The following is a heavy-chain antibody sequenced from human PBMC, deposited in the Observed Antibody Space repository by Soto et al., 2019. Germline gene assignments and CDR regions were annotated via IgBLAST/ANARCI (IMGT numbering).Heavy chain of an antibody. CDR2: MNPNSGNT. CDR1: GYTFTSYD. Sequence: ASVKVSCKASGYTFTSYDINWVRQATGQGLEGMGWMNPNSGNTGYAQKFQGRVTMTRNTSISTAYMELSSLRSEDTAVYYCARERRLGAKGDAFDIWGQGTMVTVSS. V-gene: IGHV1-8*01. CDR3: ARERRLGAKGDAFDI. D-gene: IGHD1-1*01. J-gene: IGHJ3*02.